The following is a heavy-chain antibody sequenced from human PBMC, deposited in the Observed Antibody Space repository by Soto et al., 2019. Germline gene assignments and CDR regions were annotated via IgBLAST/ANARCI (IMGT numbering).Heavy chain of an antibody. D-gene: IGHD6-13*01. V-gene: IGHV3-53*01. CDR2: IYRGGST. Sequence: GGSLRLSCAASGFTVSSNYMSWVRQAPGKGLEWVSVIYRGGSTYYADSVKGRFTISRDNSKNMLYLQMNSLRAEDTAVFFCARSGYSSSWTGYYFDYWGQGTLVTVSS. J-gene: IGHJ4*02. CDR1: GFTVSSNY. CDR3: ARSGYSSSWTGYYFDY.